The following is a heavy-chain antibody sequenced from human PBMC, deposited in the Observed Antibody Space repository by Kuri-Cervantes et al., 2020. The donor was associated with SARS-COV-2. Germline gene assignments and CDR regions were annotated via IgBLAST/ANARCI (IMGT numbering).Heavy chain of an antibody. Sequence: ASVKVSCKASGYSFSSYDINWVRQATGQGLEWMGWLNPDTGNTGNAKKFQGRVTMATDTSINTAYMEVSSLTFEDTVIYYCARDSGDWNPDGLDIWGQGTMVTVSS. CDR3: ARDSGDWNPDGLDI. J-gene: IGHJ3*02. CDR2: LNPDTGNT. V-gene: IGHV1-8*02. CDR1: GYSFSSYD. D-gene: IGHD1-1*01.